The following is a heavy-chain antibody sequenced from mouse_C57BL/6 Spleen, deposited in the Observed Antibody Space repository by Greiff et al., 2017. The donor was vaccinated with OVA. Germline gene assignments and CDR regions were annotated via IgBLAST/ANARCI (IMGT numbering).Heavy chain of an antibody. V-gene: IGHV5-4*01. J-gene: IGHJ3*01. CDR2: ISDGGSYT. D-gene: IGHD2-1*01. Sequence: DVQLVESGGGLVKPGGSLKLSCAASGFTFSSYAMSWVRQTPEKRLEWVATISDGGSYTYYPDNVKGRFTISRDNAKNNLYLQMSHLKSEDTAMYYCADLYYGNYVFAYWGQGTLVTVSA. CDR1: GFTFSSYA. CDR3: ADLYYGNYVFAY.